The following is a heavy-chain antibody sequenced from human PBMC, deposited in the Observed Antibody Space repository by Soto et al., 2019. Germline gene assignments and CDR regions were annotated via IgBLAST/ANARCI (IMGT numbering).Heavy chain of an antibody. CDR2: IYYSGST. CDR1: GGSISSGGYY. Sequence: SETLSLTCTVSGGSISSGGYYWSWIRQHPGKGLEWIGYIYYSGSTYYNPSLKSRVTISVDTSKNQFSLKLSSVTAADTAVYYCARDFVDPRYYYGMDVWGQGTTVTVSS. D-gene: IGHD5-12*01. J-gene: IGHJ6*02. V-gene: IGHV4-31*03. CDR3: ARDFVDPRYYYGMDV.